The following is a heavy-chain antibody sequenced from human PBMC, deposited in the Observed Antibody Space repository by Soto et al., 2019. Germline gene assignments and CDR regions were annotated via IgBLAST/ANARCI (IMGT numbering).Heavy chain of an antibody. V-gene: IGHV3-7*01. CDR3: ARDNVASSNYYYYGMDV. Sequence: RLSCAASTFTFTDFWMTLFRQAPGKGLEWVANIEQYGSEKYYVDSVKGRFTISRDNAKNSLYLQMDSLRAEDTAVYYCARDNVASSNYYYYGMDVWGQGTTVTVSS. CDR1: TFTFTDFW. CDR2: IEQYGSEK. J-gene: IGHJ6*02. D-gene: IGHD2-2*01.